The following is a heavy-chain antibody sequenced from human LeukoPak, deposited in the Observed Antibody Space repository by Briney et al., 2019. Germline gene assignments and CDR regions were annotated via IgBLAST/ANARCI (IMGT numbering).Heavy chain of an antibody. D-gene: IGHD3-16*02. Sequence: GGSLRLSCAASGFTFSSYWMSWVRQAPGKGLEWVANIKQDGSEKYYVDSVKGRFTISRDNAKNSLCLQMNSLRAEDTAVYSCSPGDYVWGSYRPTRFDYWGQGTLVTVSS. CDR3: SPGDYVWGSYRPTRFDY. CDR2: IKQDGSEK. V-gene: IGHV3-7*01. J-gene: IGHJ4*02. CDR1: GFTFSSYW.